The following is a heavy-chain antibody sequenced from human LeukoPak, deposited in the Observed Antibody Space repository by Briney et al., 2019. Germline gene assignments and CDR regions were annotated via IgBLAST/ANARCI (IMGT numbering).Heavy chain of an antibody. Sequence: GRSLRLSCAASGFTFSSYAMHWVRQAPGKGLEWVAVISYDGSNKYYADSVKGRFTISRDNSKNTLYLQMNSLRAEDTAVYYCARDFSGYSYGSSFDYWGQGTLVTVSS. CDR1: GFTFSSYA. D-gene: IGHD5-18*01. J-gene: IGHJ4*02. CDR3: ARDFSGYSYGSSFDY. V-gene: IGHV3-30-3*01. CDR2: ISYDGSNK.